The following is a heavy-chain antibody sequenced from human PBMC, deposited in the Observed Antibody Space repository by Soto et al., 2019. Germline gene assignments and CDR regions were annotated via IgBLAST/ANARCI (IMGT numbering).Heavy chain of an antibody. CDR2: ISGSGGST. V-gene: IGHV3-23*01. CDR3: AKSRDGYNRYYYYGMDV. Sequence: GGSLRLSCAASGFTFSSYAMSWVRQAPGKGLEWVSAISGSGGSTYYADSVKGRFTISRDNSKNTLYLQMNSLRAEDTAVYYCAKSRDGYNRYYYYGMDVWGQGTTVTV. D-gene: IGHD5-12*01. J-gene: IGHJ6*02. CDR1: GFTFSSYA.